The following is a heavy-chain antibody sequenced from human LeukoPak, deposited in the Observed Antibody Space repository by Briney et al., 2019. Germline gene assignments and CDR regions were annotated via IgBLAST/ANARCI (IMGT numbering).Heavy chain of an antibody. V-gene: IGHV4-31*03. CDR1: GDSGVSSGGYY. CDR2: FYHRA. CDR3: AERFGELWFAS. Sequence: SQTLSLTCTVSGDSGVSSGGYYWTWIRQHPEKGLEWIGYFYHRASYNPSLKGRVSISIDTSKNQFSLSLTSVTAADTAVYYCAERFGELWFASWGQGTLVTVSS. J-gene: IGHJ5*01. D-gene: IGHD3-10*01.